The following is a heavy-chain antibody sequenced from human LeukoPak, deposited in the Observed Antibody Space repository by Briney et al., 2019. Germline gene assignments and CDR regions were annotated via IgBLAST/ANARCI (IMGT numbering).Heavy chain of an antibody. D-gene: IGHD2-2*02. CDR1: GGSISSGSYY. V-gene: IGHV4-61*02. CDR3: ARSTKGLYCSSTSCYTFDY. J-gene: IGHJ4*02. Sequence: SETLSLTCTVSGGSISSGSYYWSWIRQPAGKGLEWIGRIYTSGSTNYNPSLKSRVTISVDTSKNQFSLKLSSVTAADTAVYYCARSTKGLYCSSTSCYTFDYWGQGTLVTVSS. CDR2: IYTSGST.